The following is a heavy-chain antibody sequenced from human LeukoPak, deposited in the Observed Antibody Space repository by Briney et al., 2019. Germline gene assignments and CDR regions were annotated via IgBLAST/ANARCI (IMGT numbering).Heavy chain of an antibody. V-gene: IGHV4-38-2*01. D-gene: IGHD2-2*01. CDR2: IYHSGST. Sequence: SETLSLTSAVSGYSISSGYYWGWIRQPPGKGLEWIGSIYHSGSTYYNPSLKSRVTISVDTSKNQFSLKLSSVTAADTAVYYCASAVVPAAAFDIWDQGTMVTVSS. CDR1: GYSISSGYY. J-gene: IGHJ3*02. CDR3: ASAVVPAAAFDI.